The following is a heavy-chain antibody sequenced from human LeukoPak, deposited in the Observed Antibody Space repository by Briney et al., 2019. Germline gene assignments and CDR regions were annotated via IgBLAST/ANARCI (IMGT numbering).Heavy chain of an antibody. CDR2: MNPNSDNT. D-gene: IGHD6-13*01. J-gene: IGHJ6*02. Sequence: ASVKVSCKASGYSFTNYDINWVRQATGQGLEWMGWMNPNSDNTIYAQKFQGRVTMTSDTSITTAYMELSSLRPEDTAVYYCARGNGYVEGAAAGTTVMDLWGQGTTVTVSS. CDR1: GYSFTNYD. V-gene: IGHV1-8*01. CDR3: ARGNGYVEGAAAGTTVMDL.